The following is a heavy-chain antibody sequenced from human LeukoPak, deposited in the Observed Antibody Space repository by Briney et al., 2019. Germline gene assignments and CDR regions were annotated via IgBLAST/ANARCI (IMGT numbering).Heavy chain of an antibody. J-gene: IGHJ4*02. Sequence: GGSLRLSCAASGFTYSSYAMHWVRQAPGKGLEWVAVISYDGSNKYYADSVKVRFTISRDNSKNTLYLQMNTLRADATAGYYCARKGAPGPGVAGPFDYWGQGTLVTVSS. CDR3: ARKGAPGPGVAGPFDY. CDR1: GFTYSSYA. CDR2: ISYDGSNK. V-gene: IGHV3-30-3*01. D-gene: IGHD6-19*01.